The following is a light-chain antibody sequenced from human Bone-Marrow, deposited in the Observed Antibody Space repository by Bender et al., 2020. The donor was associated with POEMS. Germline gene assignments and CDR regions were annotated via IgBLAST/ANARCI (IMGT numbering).Light chain of an antibody. V-gene: IGLV2-23*01. Sequence: QSALTQPASVSGSPGQSIIISCIGSRSGIGSHGLVSWYQQQSGKAPKLIIYGGAKRPSGVSGRFSGSMSGNTASLTISGLQAEDEADYYCSSSTLSDTFIFGSGTRVTVL. J-gene: IGLJ1*01. CDR3: SSSTLSDTFI. CDR2: GGA. CDR1: RSGIGSHGL.